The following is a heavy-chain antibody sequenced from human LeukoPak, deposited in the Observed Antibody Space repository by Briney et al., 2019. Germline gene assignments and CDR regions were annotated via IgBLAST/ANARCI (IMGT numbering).Heavy chain of an antibody. CDR2: ISSNGGST. CDR1: GFTFSSYA. D-gene: IGHD6-13*01. V-gene: IGHV3-64*01. Sequence: PGGSLRLSCAASGFTFSSYAMHWVRQAPGKGLEYVSAISSNGGSTYYANSVKGRFTISRDNSKNTLYLQMGSLRAEDMAVYYCARAEGPIAAADYWGQGTLVTVSS. CDR3: ARAEGPIAAADY. J-gene: IGHJ4*02.